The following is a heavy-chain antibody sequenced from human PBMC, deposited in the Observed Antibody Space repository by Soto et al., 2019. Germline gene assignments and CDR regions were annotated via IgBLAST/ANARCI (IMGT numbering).Heavy chain of an antibody. CDR1: GFTFDDYT. V-gene: IGHV3-43*01. CDR2: ISWDGGST. D-gene: IGHD6-19*01. J-gene: IGHJ4*02. Sequence: GGSLRLSCAASGFTFDDYTMHWVRQAPGKGLEWVSLISWDGGSTYYADSVKGRFTISRDNSKNSLYLQMNSLRTEDTALYYCAKDTSSIAVAGSYFDYWGQGTLVTVSS. CDR3: AKDTSSIAVAGSYFDY.